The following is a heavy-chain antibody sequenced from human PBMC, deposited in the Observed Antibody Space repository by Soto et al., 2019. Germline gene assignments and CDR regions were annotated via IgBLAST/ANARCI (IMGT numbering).Heavy chain of an antibody. J-gene: IGHJ4*02. Sequence: SETLSLTCTVSGGSISSYYWSWIRQPPGKGLEWIGYIYYSGSTNYNPSLKSRVTISVDTSKNQFSLKLSSVTAADTAVYYCAREYSRYYDFWSGYYTGVGYFDYWGQGTLVTVSS. CDR1: GGSISSYY. CDR3: AREYSRYYDFWSGYYTGVGYFDY. D-gene: IGHD3-3*01. V-gene: IGHV4-59*01. CDR2: IYYSGST.